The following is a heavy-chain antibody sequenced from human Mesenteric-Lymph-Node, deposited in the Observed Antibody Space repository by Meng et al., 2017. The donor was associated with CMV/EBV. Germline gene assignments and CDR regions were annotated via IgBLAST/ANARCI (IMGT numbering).Heavy chain of an antibody. CDR1: GFSFSRYN. V-gene: IGHV3-21*01. Sequence: GGSLRLSCAASGFSFSRYNMNWVRQAPGKGLEWVSSISDSSSYIYYADSVKGRFTISRDNAKNSLYLQMNSLRAEDTAVYYCARVPIAAAGYDDFWGQGTLVTVSS. D-gene: IGHD6-13*01. CDR3: ARVPIAAAGYDDF. CDR2: ISDSSSYI. J-gene: IGHJ4*02.